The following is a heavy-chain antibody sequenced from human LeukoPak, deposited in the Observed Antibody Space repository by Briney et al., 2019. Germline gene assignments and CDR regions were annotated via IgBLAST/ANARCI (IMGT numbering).Heavy chain of an antibody. J-gene: IGHJ4*02. V-gene: IGHV3-30-3*01. Sequence: GGSLRLSCAASGFTFSTYAMHWVREAPGKGLEWVAVISYDGSNKYYADSVKGRFTISRDNSKNTLYLQMNSLRAEDTAVYYCARETGGSLRPIPLDYWGQRTLVTVSS. CDR2: ISYDGSNK. CDR3: ARETGGSLRPIPLDY. D-gene: IGHD3-16*01. CDR1: GFTFSTYA.